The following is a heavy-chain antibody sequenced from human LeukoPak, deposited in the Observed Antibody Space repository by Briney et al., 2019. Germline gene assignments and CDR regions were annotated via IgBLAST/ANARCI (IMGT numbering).Heavy chain of an antibody. CDR3: ARDRDILTGYAPFAFDI. CDR1: GGSISSGGYS. CDR2: IYHSGST. V-gene: IGHV4-30-2*01. J-gene: IGHJ3*02. D-gene: IGHD3-9*01. Sequence: PSETLSLTCAVSGGSISSGGYSWSWIRQPPGKGLEWIGYIYHSGSTYYNPSLKSRVTISVDRSKNQFSLKLSSVTAADTAVYYCARDRDILTGYAPFAFDIWGQGTMVTVSS.